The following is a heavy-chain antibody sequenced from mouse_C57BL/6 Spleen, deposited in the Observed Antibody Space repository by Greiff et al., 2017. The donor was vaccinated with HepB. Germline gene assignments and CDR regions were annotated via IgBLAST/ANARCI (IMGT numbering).Heavy chain of an antibody. J-gene: IGHJ3*01. CDR1: GYAFSSSW. V-gene: IGHV1-82*01. Sequence: VQLQQSGPELVKPGASVKISCKASGYAFSSSWMNWVKQRPGKGLEWIGRIYPGDGDTNYNGKFKGKATLTADKSSSTAYMQLSSLTSEDSAVYFCARESSSGAWFAYWGQGTLVTVSA. D-gene: IGHD3-2*02. CDR2: IYPGDGDT. CDR3: ARESSSGAWFAY.